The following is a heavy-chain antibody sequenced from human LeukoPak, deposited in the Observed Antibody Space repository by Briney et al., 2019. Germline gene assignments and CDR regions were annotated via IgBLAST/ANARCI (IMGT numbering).Heavy chain of an antibody. D-gene: IGHD2-2*01. CDR2: MFYSGNT. CDR3: ARDQEYCSGTSCYPYWYDS. V-gene: IGHV4-4*07. J-gene: IGHJ5*01. Sequence: PSETLSLTCTVSGGSITSYHWSWLRQPAGKGLEGIGRMFYSGNTDYNPSLKSRLTMSIDTSKNQFSLKLSSVTAADTAVYYCARDQEYCSGTSCYPYWYDSWGQGTLVTVSS. CDR1: GGSITSYH.